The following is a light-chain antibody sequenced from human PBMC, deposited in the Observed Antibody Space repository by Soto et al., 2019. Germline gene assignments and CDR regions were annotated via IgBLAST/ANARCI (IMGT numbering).Light chain of an antibody. CDR2: FGS. CDR3: MQALQSLT. V-gene: IGKV2-28*01. J-gene: IGKJ5*01. CDR1: QSLLYNNTYNY. Sequence: EIVMTQSPLTLPVTPGEPASISCRSSQSLLYNNTYNYLDWYVQKPGQSPQLLIYFGSNRAPGVPDRFSGSVSGTDFTLKINRVEAEDVGTYYCMQALQSLTFGKGTRLEIQ.